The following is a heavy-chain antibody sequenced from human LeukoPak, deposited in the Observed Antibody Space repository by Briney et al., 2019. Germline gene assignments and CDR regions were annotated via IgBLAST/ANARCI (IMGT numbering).Heavy chain of an antibody. J-gene: IGHJ4*02. CDR2: ISGSGGST. Sequence: GGSLRLSCAASGFTFSSYAMSWVRQAPGKGLEWVSAISGSGGSTYYADSVKGRFTISRDNSKNTLYLQMNSLRAEDTAVYYGAKLGVRGVITPFDYWGQGTLVTVSS. D-gene: IGHD3-10*02. CDR3: AKLGVRGVITPFDY. V-gene: IGHV3-23*01. CDR1: GFTFSSYA.